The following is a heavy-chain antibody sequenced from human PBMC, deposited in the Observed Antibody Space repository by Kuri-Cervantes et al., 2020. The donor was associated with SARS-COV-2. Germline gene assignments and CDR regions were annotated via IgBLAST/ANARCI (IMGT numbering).Heavy chain of an antibody. CDR2: ISYDGSKK. Sequence: GESLKISCAASGFTFNNYVMYWVRQAPGKGLEWVAVISYDGSKKYYADSVKGRFTISRDNSKSTLYLPMYNLRAEDTAVYYCARGLRKYYFDYWGQGTLVTVSS. V-gene: IGHV3-30*01. CDR3: ARGLRKYYFDY. D-gene: IGHD1-14*01. CDR1: GFTFNNYV. J-gene: IGHJ4*02.